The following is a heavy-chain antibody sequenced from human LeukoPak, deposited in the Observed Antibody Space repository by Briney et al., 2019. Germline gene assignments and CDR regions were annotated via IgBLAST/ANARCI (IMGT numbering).Heavy chain of an antibody. CDR1: GYTFTGYY. CDR3: ARATDDFSLGDY. J-gene: IGHJ4*02. Sequence: GASVKVSCKASGYTFTGYYMHWVRQAPGQGLEWMGWINPNSGGTNYAQKFQGWVTMTRDTSISTAYMELSRLRSDDTAVYYCARATDDFSLGDYWGQGTLVTVSS. D-gene: IGHD1-1*01. V-gene: IGHV1-2*04. CDR2: INPNSGGT.